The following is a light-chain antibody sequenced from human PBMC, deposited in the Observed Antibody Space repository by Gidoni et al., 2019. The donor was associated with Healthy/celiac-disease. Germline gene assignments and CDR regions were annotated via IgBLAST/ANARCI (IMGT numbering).Light chain of an antibody. J-gene: IGKJ1*01. Sequence: EIVLTQSTGTLSLSPGERATLSCSASQSVSSSYLAWYQQKPGQAPRLLIYGASSRATGIPDRFSGSGSGTDFTLTISRLEPEDFAVYYCQQYGSSPSWTFGQGTKVEIK. V-gene: IGKV3-20*01. CDR3: QQYGSSPSWT. CDR2: GAS. CDR1: QSVSSSY.